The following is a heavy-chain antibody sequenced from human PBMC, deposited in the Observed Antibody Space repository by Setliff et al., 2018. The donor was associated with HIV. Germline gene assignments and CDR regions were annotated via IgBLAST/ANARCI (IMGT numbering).Heavy chain of an antibody. CDR2: IFTSATTNF. J-gene: IGHJ4*02. Sequence: SETLSLTCSVSGDSISHYYWSWIRQPPGKGLELIGDIFTSATTNFNYNPSLKSRVTMSIDTSKNQFSLKLRSVTAADTAIYYCARGVNFDYWGQGTQVTV. CDR3: ARGVNFDY. D-gene: IGHD3-3*01. CDR1: GDSISHYY. V-gene: IGHV4-4*08.